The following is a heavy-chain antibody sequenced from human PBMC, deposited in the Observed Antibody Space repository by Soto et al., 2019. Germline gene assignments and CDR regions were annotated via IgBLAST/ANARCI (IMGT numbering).Heavy chain of an antibody. CDR2: INHSGST. J-gene: IGHJ4*02. D-gene: IGHD3-22*01. CDR3: ARAGSRLPYYYDSSGYAH. V-gene: IGHV4-34*01. CDR1: GGSFSGYY. Sequence: SETLSLTCAVYGGSFSGYYWSWIRQPPGKGLEWIGEINHSGSTNYNPSLKSRVTISVDTSKNQFSLKLSSVTAADTAVYYCARAGSRLPYYYDSSGYAHWGQGTLVTV.